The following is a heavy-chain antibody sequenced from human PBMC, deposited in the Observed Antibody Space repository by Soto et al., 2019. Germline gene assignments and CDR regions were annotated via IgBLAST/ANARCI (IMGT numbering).Heavy chain of an antibody. CDR1: GFSLSTSGVG. CDR2: IYLYYDK. D-gene: IGHD3-22*01. Sequence: QITLKESGPTLVKPTQTLTLTCTFSGFSLSTSGVGVGCIRRPPGTALEWLALIYLYYDKRNSPSLNRRLTITKDTSKDQLVLTMTSMDPVDTATYYWSHRLIGYYYDSSVSNWFDPWGQGTLVTVSS. V-gene: IGHV2-5*01. J-gene: IGHJ5*02. CDR3: SHRLIGYYYDSSVSNWFDP.